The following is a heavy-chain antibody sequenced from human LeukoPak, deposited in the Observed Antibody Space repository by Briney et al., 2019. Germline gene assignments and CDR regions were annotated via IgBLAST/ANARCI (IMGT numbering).Heavy chain of an antibody. CDR1: GITLSNYG. V-gene: IGHV3-23*01. Sequence: GGSLRLSCAVSGITLSNYGMSWVRQAPGKGLEWVAGISGSGSRTNYADSVKGRFTISRDSPKNTLYLQMNSLRAEDTAVYFCAKRGVVIRVVLVGFHKEAYYFDSWGQGALVTVSS. D-gene: IGHD3-10*01. CDR3: AKRGVVIRVVLVGFHKEAYYFDS. J-gene: IGHJ4*02. CDR2: ISGSGSRT.